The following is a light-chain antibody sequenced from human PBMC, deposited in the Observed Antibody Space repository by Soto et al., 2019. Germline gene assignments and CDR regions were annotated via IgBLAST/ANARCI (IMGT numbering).Light chain of an antibody. CDR3: QQYNNRPWT. CDR2: GAS. Sequence: ETLWTQSLCTLSLSPGERASLSCRASQSVSRHLAWYHQNPGQAPRLLTYGASTRAPAIPARLSGSGSGTDLPNPISSLQSEALAVYYCQQYNNRPWTFSSGTKVDIK. J-gene: IGKJ1*01. CDR1: QSVSRH. V-gene: IGKV3D-15*01.